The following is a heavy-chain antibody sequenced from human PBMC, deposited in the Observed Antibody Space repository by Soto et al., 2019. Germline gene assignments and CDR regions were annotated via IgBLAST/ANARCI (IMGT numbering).Heavy chain of an antibody. CDR1: GCSISSGGYY. D-gene: IGHD2-21*02. V-gene: IGHV4-31*03. CDR2: IYYSGST. Sequence: PXETLSLTCTVSGCSISSGGYYWSWIRQHRGKGLEWIGYIYYSGSTYYNPSLKSRVTISVDTSKNQFSLKLSSVTAADTAVYYCARAYCGGDCGKDYYYYYGMDVWGKGTTVTVSS. CDR3: ARAYCGGDCGKDYYYYYGMDV. J-gene: IGHJ6*04.